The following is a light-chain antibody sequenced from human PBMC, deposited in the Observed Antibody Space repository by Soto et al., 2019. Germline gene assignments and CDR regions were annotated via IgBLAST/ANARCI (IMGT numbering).Light chain of an antibody. CDR2: EVS. CDR3: QSYDNSLSGSV. V-gene: IGLV2-8*01. Sequence: QSALTQPPSASGSPGQSVTISCTGTSSDVGGSNFVSWYQQHPGKAPKLMIYEVSKRPSGVPDRFSGSKSGTSASLAITGLQAEDEADYHCQSYDNSLSGSVFGGGTKLTVL. J-gene: IGLJ2*01. CDR1: SSDVGGSNF.